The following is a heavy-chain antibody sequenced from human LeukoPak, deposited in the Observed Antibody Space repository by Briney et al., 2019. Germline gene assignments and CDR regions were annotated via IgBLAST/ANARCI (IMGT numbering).Heavy chain of an antibody. Sequence: SETLSLTCTVSGGSISSGGYYWSWIRQHPGKGLEWIGYIYYSGSTNYNPSLKSRVTISVDTSKNQFSLKLSSVTAADTAVYYCARGDYYDSSGYYNYFDYWGQGTLVTVSS. J-gene: IGHJ4*02. CDR3: ARGDYYDSSGYYNYFDY. CDR1: GGSISSGGYY. CDR2: IYYSGST. V-gene: IGHV4-61*08. D-gene: IGHD3-22*01.